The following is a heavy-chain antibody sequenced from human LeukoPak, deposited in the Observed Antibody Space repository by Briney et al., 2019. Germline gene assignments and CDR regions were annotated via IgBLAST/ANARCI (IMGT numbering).Heavy chain of an antibody. J-gene: IGHJ4*02. D-gene: IGHD3-22*01. CDR1: GGSISNYY. CDR2: IYNSGST. V-gene: IGHV4-4*07. Sequence: SETLSLTCNGSGGSISNYYWSWIRQPAGKGLEWIGRIYNSGSTSYNPSLKSRVTMSVDTSKNQFSLKLTSVTAADTAVYYCARDSFYYDSTGYYFDYWGQGTLVTVSS. CDR3: ARDSFYYDSTGYYFDY.